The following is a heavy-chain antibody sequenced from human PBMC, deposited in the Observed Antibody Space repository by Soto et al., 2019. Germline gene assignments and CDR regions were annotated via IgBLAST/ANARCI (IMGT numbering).Heavy chain of an antibody. CDR2: INPNNGGT. CDR3: ARQRRLDN. J-gene: IGHJ4*02. V-gene: IGHV1-2*02. Sequence: ASVKVSCKTSGYTFTTYYMHWMRQAPGQGLEWMGWINPNNGGTNYAQKFQGRVTMTRDTSISTAYMELSGLTSDDTAVYFCARQRRLDNWDQGTLVTVSS. CDR1: GYTFTTYY.